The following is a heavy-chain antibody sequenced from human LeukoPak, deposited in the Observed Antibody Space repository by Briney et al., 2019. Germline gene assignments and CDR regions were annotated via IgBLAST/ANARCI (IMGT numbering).Heavy chain of an antibody. CDR1: GLTFINYG. CDR2: TSYDGSNK. D-gene: IGHD6-13*01. J-gene: IGHJ4*02. Sequence: GGSLRLSCAASGLTFINYGMHWVRQAPGKGLEWVAATSYDGSNKHYADSVKGRFTISRDNSKNTLYLQMNSLRVEDTAVYFSARPYSSSWYYPLDYWGQGTLVTVSS. CDR3: ARPYSSSWYYPLDY. V-gene: IGHV3-30*03.